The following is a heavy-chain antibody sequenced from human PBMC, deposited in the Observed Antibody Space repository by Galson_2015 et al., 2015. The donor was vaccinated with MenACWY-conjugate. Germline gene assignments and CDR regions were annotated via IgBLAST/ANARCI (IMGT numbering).Heavy chain of an antibody. CDR2: IDPDGSTT. CDR3: ATAGSYRFDY. V-gene: IGHV3-74*01. D-gene: IGHD1-26*01. J-gene: IGHJ4*02. CDR1: GFTFSTYW. Sequence: SLRLSCAPSGFTFSTYWMHWVRQAPGKGLEWVSRIDPDGSTTDYAESMKGRFTISRDNAKNTLFSQIHSLRVEDTAVYYCATAGSYRFDYWGQGALVTVSS.